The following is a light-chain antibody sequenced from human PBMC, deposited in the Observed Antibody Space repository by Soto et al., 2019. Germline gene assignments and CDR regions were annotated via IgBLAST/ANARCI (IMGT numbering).Light chain of an antibody. CDR2: DAS. J-gene: IGKJ5*01. CDR3: QHGGT. CDR1: QSVSNY. V-gene: IGKV3-11*01. Sequence: EIVLTQSPATLSLSPGERATVSCRASQSVSNYLGWYQQKPGQAPRLLIYDASNRATGIPARFSGSGSGTDFTLTINSLEPEDFSVYYCQHGGTFGQGTRLEIK.